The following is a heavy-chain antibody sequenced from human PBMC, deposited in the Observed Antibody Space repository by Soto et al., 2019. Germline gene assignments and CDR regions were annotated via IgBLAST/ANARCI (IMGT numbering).Heavy chain of an antibody. J-gene: IGHJ4*02. D-gene: IGHD2-15*01. CDR1: GFTFSSYN. Sequence: EVQLVESGEGLVQPGGSLRLSCAASGFTFSSYNIHWIRQAPVKGLEFVSAISRSGDRTYYADSVKGRFTITRDNSKNTVWLQMGSLRAEDMAVYYCARARCSSGQCYYFDYWGRGALVSLSS. CDR2: ISRSGDRT. CDR3: ARARCSSGQCYYFDY. V-gene: IGHV3-64*02.